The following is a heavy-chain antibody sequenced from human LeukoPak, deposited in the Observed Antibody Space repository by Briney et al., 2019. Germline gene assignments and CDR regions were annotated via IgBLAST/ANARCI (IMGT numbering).Heavy chain of an antibody. Sequence: SETLSLTCAVYGGSFSGYYWSWIRQPPGKGLEWIGEINHSGSTNYNPSLKSRVTISVDTSKNQFSLKLSSVTAADTAVYYCARRGSYYDILTGYSYYFDYWGQGTQVTVSS. CDR1: GGSFSGYY. D-gene: IGHD3-9*01. J-gene: IGHJ4*02. V-gene: IGHV4-34*01. CDR2: INHSGST. CDR3: ARRGSYYDILTGYSYYFDY.